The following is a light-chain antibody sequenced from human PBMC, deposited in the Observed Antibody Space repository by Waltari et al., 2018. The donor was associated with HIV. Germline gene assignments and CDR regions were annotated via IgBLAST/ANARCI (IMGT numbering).Light chain of an antibody. CDR2: EVT. V-gene: IGLV2-23*02. CDR1: SSDVESYNL. Sequence: QSALTQPASVSGSPGQSITISCTGTSSDVESYNLVPWYQQHPGKAPKLMIYEVTKRPSGFSNRFSGSKSGNTASLTISGLQAEDEADYYCCSYAGSSTWVFGGGTKLTVL. CDR3: CSYAGSSTWV. J-gene: IGLJ3*02.